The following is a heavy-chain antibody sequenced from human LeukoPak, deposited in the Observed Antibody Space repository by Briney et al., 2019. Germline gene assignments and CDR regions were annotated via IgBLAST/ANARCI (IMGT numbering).Heavy chain of an antibody. J-gene: IGHJ4*02. CDR2: ISSSSSYI. CDR3: AIRGSPMVRNY. Sequence: GGSLTLSCAASGFTFSSYSMNWVRQAPGKWLEWVSSISSSSSYIYHADSVKGRFTISIDNTKNSLYLQMNSLRADDTAVYYCAIRGSPMVRNYWGQGTLVTVSS. CDR1: GFTFSSYS. V-gene: IGHV3-21*01. D-gene: IGHD3-10*01.